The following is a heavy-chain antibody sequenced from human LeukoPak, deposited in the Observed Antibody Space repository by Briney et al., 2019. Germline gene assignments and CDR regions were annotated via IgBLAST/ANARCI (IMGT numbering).Heavy chain of an antibody. D-gene: IGHD4-17*01. CDR1: GGSISSGGYS. Sequence: PSETLSLTCAVSGGSISSGGYSWSWIRQPPGKGLEWIGYIYHSGSTYYNPSLKSRVTISVDRSKNQFSLKLNSVTAADTAVYYCARDLGVNGDYPQWSDTSYYYYGMDVWGQGTTVTVSS. CDR2: IYHSGST. CDR3: ARDLGVNGDYPQWSDTSYYYYGMDV. V-gene: IGHV4-30-2*01. J-gene: IGHJ6*02.